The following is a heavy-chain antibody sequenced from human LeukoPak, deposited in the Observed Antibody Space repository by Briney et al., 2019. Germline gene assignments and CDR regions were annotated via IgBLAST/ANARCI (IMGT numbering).Heavy chain of an antibody. J-gene: IGHJ6*02. CDR2: ISGSGGST. CDR1: GFTFSSYA. CDR3: AKGEHDYGDYGMDV. V-gene: IGHV3-23*01. Sequence: PGGSLRLSCAASGFTFSSYAMSWVRQAPGKGLEWVSAISGSGGSTYYADSVKGRFTISRDNSKNTLYLQMNSLRAEDTAVYYCAKGEHDYGDYGMDVWGQGTTVTVYS. D-gene: IGHD4-17*01.